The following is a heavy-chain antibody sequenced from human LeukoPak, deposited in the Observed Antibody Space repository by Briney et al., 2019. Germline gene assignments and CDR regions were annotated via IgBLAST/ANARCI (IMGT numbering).Heavy chain of an antibody. Sequence: PSETLSLTCAVYGGSFSGYYWSWIRQPPGKGLEWIGEINHSGSTNYNPSLKSRVTISVDTSKNQFSLKLSSVTAADTAVYYCARVRGVNSGSYGFDYWGQGTLVTVSS. V-gene: IGHV4-34*01. CDR2: INHSGST. D-gene: IGHD3-10*01. CDR3: ARVRGVNSGSYGFDY. CDR1: GGSFSGYY. J-gene: IGHJ4*02.